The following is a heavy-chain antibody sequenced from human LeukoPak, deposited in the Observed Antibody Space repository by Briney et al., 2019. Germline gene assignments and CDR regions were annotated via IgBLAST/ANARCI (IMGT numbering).Heavy chain of an antibody. D-gene: IGHD5-24*01. Sequence: GGSLRLSCAASGFTFSNYIMTWVRQAPGKGLEWVSVINNGGDTTYYADSVKGRFTISRDNSKNTLYLQMNSLRAEDTAIYYCANCRGGYNLLDYWGQGTLVTVSS. V-gene: IGHV3-23*01. J-gene: IGHJ4*02. CDR1: GFTFSNYI. CDR2: INNGGDTT. CDR3: ANCRGGYNLLDY.